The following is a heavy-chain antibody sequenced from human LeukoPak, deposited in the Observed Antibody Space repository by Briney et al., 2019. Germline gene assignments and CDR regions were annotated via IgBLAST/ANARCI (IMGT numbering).Heavy chain of an antibody. Sequence: VASVKVSCKASGYTFTSYDINWVRQATGQGLEWMGWMNPNSGNTGYAQKFQGRVTMTRNTSISTAYMELSSLRSEVTAVYYCARVRIAAAEYGYWGQGTLVTVSS. D-gene: IGHD6-13*01. CDR3: ARVRIAAAEYGY. V-gene: IGHV1-8*02. J-gene: IGHJ4*02. CDR1: GYTFTSYD. CDR2: MNPNSGNT.